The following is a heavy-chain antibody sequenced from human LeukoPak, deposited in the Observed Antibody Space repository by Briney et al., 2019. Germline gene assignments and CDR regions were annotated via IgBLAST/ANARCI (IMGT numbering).Heavy chain of an antibody. CDR3: VRLIGSSWLDP. CDR1: GYNFDDYW. D-gene: IGHD1-26*01. J-gene: IGHJ5*02. Sequence: GESLKISCKGSGYNFDDYWIGWVRQMPGKGLEWMGIIYPRDSDTRYRPSFQGQVTVSADKSISTAYLQWSSLKASDTAIYYCVRLIGSSWLDPWGQGTLVTVSS. CDR2: IYPRDSDT. V-gene: IGHV5-51*01.